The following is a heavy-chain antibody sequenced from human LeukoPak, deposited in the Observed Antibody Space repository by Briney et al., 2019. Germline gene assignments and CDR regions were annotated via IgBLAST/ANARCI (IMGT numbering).Heavy chain of an antibody. Sequence: ASVTVSCMASGYTFTDYYIHWVRQAPGQGLEYMGWISPNSGGTNYAQMFQGRVTMTSDTSINTAFMELRSLRSDDTAVFYCARDSTGGYPDYWGQGTLVTVSA. CDR3: ARDSTGGYPDY. CDR1: GYTFTDYY. J-gene: IGHJ4*02. V-gene: IGHV1-2*02. CDR2: ISPNSGGT. D-gene: IGHD7-27*01.